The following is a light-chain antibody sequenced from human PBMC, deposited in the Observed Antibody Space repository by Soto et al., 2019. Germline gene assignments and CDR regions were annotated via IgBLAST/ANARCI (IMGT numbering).Light chain of an antibody. J-gene: IGKJ1*01. CDR3: QQYDNWPWT. Sequence: EIVMTQSPATLSVSPGGRATLSCRASQSIGDTLAWYQQKPGQAPRLLIHGASSRVTGFPARFSGSGSGTDFTLTISSLQSDDVAVYYCQQYDNWPWTLGQGTKVDIK. V-gene: IGKV3-15*01. CDR2: GAS. CDR1: QSIGDT.